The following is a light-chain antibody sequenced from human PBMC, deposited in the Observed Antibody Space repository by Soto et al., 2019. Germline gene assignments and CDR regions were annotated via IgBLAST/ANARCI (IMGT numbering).Light chain of an antibody. CDR1: RSDVGGYKY. Sequence: QSVLTQPRSVSGSPGQSVAISCTGSRSDVGGYKYVSWYQQFPCKAPKLIIYDVSSRPSGVPDRFSGSQSGNTASLTISGLQAEDEGDYYCCSYGGGRTPLGFGGGTKLTVL. CDR3: CSYGGGRTPLG. V-gene: IGLV2-11*01. CDR2: DVS. J-gene: IGLJ2*01.